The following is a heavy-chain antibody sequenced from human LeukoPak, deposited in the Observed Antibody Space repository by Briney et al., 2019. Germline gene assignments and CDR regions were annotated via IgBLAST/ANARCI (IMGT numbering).Heavy chain of an antibody. J-gene: IGHJ3*02. Sequence: GGSLRLSCAASGFTFSSYSMNWVRQAPGKGLEWVSYISSSSSTIYYADSVKGRFTISRDNAKNSLYLQMNGLRAEDTAVYYCAKGRGAFDIWGQGTMVTVSS. CDR3: AKGRGAFDI. CDR1: GFTFSSYS. CDR2: ISSSSSTI. V-gene: IGHV3-48*01.